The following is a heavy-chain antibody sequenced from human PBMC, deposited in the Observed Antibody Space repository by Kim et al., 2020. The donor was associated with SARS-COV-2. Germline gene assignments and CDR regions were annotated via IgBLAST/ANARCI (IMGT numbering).Heavy chain of an antibody. V-gene: IGHV4-59*01. CDR2: VYYSGST. J-gene: IGHJ6*02. Sequence: SETLSLTCTVSGGSISSYYWSWIRQPPGKGLEWIGYVYYSGSTNYNPSLKSRVTISVDTSKNQFSLKLSSVTAADTAVYYCARDFTMVRGVIIIPGIDVWGQGTPVTVSS. CDR1: GGSISSYY. CDR3: ARDFTMVRGVIIIPGIDV. D-gene: IGHD3-10*01.